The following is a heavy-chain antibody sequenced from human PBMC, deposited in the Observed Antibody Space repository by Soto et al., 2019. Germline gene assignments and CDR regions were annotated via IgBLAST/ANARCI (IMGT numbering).Heavy chain of an antibody. CDR1: GFTFSNYG. CDR3: AKSRDAYNFYFYYGMDV. Sequence: PGGSLRLSCAASGFTFSNYGMHWVRQTPGTGLEWVALILYDGSNKYYGDCVKGRFTISRDNSKNTLYLQVGSLRAEDTAVYYCAKSRDAYNFYFYYGMDVWGQGTTVTVSS. J-gene: IGHJ6*02. D-gene: IGHD2-2*01. V-gene: IGHV3-30*18. CDR2: ILYDGSNK.